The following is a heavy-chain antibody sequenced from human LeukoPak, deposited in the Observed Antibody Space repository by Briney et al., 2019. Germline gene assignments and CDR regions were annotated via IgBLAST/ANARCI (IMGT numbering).Heavy chain of an antibody. V-gene: IGHV2-70*11. CDR2: IDWDDDK. Sequence: SGPTLVNPTQTLTLTCTFSGFSLSTSGMCVSWIRQPPGKALEWLARIDWDDDKYYSTPLKTRLTISKDTSKNQVVLTTTNMDPVDTATYYCARDYYDSSGQGYFQHWGQGTLVTVSP. CDR3: ARDYYDSSGQGYFQH. J-gene: IGHJ1*01. D-gene: IGHD3-22*01. CDR1: GFSLSTSGMC.